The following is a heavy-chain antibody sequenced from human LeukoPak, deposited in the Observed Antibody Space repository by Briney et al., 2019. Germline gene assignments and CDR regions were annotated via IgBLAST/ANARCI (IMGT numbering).Heavy chain of an antibody. J-gene: IGHJ4*02. V-gene: IGHV3-74*01. CDR3: AKDSSVPYGITE. Sequence: PGGSLRLSCAASGFTFSGFWMHWVRQAPGKGLVWVSRISSDGSSTSYADSVKGRSTISRDNAKNTLYLQMNSLRAEDTALYYCAKDSSVPYGITEWGQGTLVTVS. CDR2: ISSDGSST. CDR1: GFTFSGFW. D-gene: IGHD4-17*01.